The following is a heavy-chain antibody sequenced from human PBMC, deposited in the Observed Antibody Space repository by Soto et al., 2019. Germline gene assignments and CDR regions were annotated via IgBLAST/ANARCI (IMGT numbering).Heavy chain of an antibody. CDR2: IVVGSGNT. Sequence: SVKVSRKASGFTFTSSAMQWVRQARGQRLEWIGWIVVGSGNTSYAQKLQERVTITRDMSTSTAYMELSSLRSEDTAVYYCAAYYDYIWGSYRLDAFDIWGQGTMVTVSS. CDR1: GFTFTSSA. J-gene: IGHJ3*02. CDR3: AAYYDYIWGSYRLDAFDI. D-gene: IGHD3-16*02. V-gene: IGHV1-58*02.